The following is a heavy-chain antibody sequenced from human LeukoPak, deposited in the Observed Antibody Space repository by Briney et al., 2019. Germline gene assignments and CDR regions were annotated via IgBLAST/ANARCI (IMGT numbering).Heavy chain of an antibody. CDR3: ARDLGDGYNSGGAFDI. V-gene: IGHV4-4*07. D-gene: IGHD5-24*01. Sequence: SETLSLTCTVSGGSISSYYWSWIRQPAGKGLEWIGRIYTSGSTNYNPSLKSRVTISVDTSKNQFSLKLSSVTAADTAVYYCARDLGDGYNSGGAFDIWGQGTMVTVSS. CDR2: IYTSGST. CDR1: GGSISSYY. J-gene: IGHJ3*02.